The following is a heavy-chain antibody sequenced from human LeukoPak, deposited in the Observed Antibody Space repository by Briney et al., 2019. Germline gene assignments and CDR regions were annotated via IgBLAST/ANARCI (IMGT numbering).Heavy chain of an antibody. CDR1: GFTFSSYA. Sequence: GRSLRLSCAASGFTFSSYAMHWVRQAPGKGLEWVADISYDGSNKYYADSVKGRFTISRDNSKNTLYLQMNSLRAEDTAVYYCARGVNDILAGYYFYYWGQGTLVTVSS. CDR3: ARGVNDILAGYYFYY. CDR2: ISYDGSNK. J-gene: IGHJ4*02. V-gene: IGHV3-30*04. D-gene: IGHD3-9*01.